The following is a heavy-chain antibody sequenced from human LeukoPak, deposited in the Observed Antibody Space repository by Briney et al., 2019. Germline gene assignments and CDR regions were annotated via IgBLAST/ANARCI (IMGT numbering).Heavy chain of an antibody. CDR1: GYTFTGYY. CDR3: ARSPSDILTGYYTVYFDY. CDR2: INPNSGGT. Sequence: ASVKVSCKASGYTFTGYYMHWVRQAPGQGLEWMGWINPNSGGTNYAQKFQGRVTMTRDTSTSTAYMELSRLRSEDTAVYYCARSPSDILTGYYTVYFDYWGQGTLVTVSS. D-gene: IGHD3-9*01. J-gene: IGHJ4*02. V-gene: IGHV1-2*02.